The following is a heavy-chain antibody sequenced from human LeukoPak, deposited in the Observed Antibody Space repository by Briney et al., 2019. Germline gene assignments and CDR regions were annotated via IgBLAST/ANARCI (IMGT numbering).Heavy chain of an antibody. CDR1: GFTVSSNY. J-gene: IGHJ4*02. Sequence: GGSLRLSCAASGFTVSSNYMSWVRQAPGKGLEWVSAISGSGGSTYYAESVKGRFTISRDNNKNTLYLQMNSLRADDTAVYYCAKAAQVAGRPNLGGHFDYWGQGTLVIVSS. CDR3: AKAAQVAGRPNLGGHFDY. D-gene: IGHD6-6*01. CDR2: ISGSGGST. V-gene: IGHV3-23*01.